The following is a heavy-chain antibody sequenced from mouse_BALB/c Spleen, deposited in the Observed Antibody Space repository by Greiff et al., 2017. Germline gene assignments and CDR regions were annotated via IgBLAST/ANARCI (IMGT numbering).Heavy chain of an antibody. Sequence: QVQLKESGPGLVAPSQSLSITCTVSGFSLTSYGVHWVRQPPGKGLEWLGVIWAGGSTNYNSALMSRLSISKDNSKSQVFLKMNSLQTDDTAMYYCARANSLLRPHFDYWGQGTTLTVSS. V-gene: IGHV2-9*02. CDR1: GFSLTSYG. CDR2: IWAGGST. D-gene: IGHD1-2*01. CDR3: ARANSLLRPHFDY. J-gene: IGHJ2*01.